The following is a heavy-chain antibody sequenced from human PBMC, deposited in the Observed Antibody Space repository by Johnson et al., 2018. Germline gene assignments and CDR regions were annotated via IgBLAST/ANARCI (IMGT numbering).Heavy chain of an antibody. CDR1: GGSISSYY. V-gene: IGHV4-59*01. D-gene: IGHD3-22*01. Sequence: QVQLQESGPGLVKXSETLSLSCTVSGGSISSYYWSWIRQPPGKRPEWIGYVYYSVSTNYNPSLKSRATISVDTSTHQLSLTLNPVTAADPAGYYCATTLTSYFDTSGHEVRRYSFHIWGQGTMVTVSS. CDR3: ATTLTSYFDTSGHEVRRYSFHI. J-gene: IGHJ3*02. CDR2: VYYSVST.